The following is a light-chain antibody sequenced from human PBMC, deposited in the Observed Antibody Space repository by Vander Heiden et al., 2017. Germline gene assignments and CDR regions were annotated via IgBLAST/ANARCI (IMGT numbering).Light chain of an antibody. CDR1: SSDVGGYNY. J-gene: IGLJ1*01. CDR3: SSYTSSSTYV. Sequence: QSALTQPASVSGSPGPSITISCTGTSSDVGGYNYVSWYQQHPGKAPQLMIYEVSNRPSGVSSRFSGSKSGNTASLTISGLQAEDEADYYCSSYTSSSTYVFGTGTKVTVL. CDR2: EVS. V-gene: IGLV2-14*01.